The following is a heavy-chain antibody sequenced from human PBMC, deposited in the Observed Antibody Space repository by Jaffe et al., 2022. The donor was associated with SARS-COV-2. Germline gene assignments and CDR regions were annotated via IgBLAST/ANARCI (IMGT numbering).Heavy chain of an antibody. D-gene: IGHD3-22*01. CDR1: GFSLSTSGVG. CDR3: AHTYYYDSSGYYPYYFDY. V-gene: IGHV2-5*02. J-gene: IGHJ4*02. CDR2: IYWDDDK. Sequence: QITLKESGPTLVKPTQTLTLTCTFSGFSLSTSGVGVGWIRQPPGKALEWLALIYWDDDKRYSPSLKSRLTITKDTSKNQVVLTMTNMDPVDTATYYCAHTYYYDSSGYYPYYFDYWGQGTLVTVSS.